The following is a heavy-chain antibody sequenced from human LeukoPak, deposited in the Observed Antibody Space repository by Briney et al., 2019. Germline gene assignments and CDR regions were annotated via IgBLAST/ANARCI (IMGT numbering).Heavy chain of an antibody. D-gene: IGHD3-22*01. V-gene: IGHV1-2*02. CDR3: ARDYYDSSGREKRNFDY. Sequence: GASVKVSCKASGYTFTGYYIHWVRQAPGQGLEWMGWINPNSGGTNYAQKFQGRVTMTRDTSISTAYMELSRLRSDDTAVYYCARDYYDSSGREKRNFDYWGQGTLVTVSS. CDR2: INPNSGGT. CDR1: GYTFTGYY. J-gene: IGHJ4*02.